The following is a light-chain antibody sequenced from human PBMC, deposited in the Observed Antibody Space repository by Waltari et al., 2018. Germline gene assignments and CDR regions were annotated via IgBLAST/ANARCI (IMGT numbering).Light chain of an antibody. CDR3: LQYNDWPPLT. CDR2: SAS. V-gene: IGKV3-15*01. J-gene: IGKJ4*01. CDR1: QSDDSN. Sequence: VMTQSPATLSVSPGDTATLSCRASQSDDSNLAWYQQKPGQAPKFLIFSASTRATGIPARFSGGGFGTEFTLTINSLQSEDFAVYYCLQYNDWPPLTFGGGTKVEMK.